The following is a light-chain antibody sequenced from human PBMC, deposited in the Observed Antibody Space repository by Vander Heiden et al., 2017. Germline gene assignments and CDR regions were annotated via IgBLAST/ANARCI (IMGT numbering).Light chain of an antibody. V-gene: IGLV2-14*01. Sequence: QSAPTQPASVSGSPGQSITISCTGTSSDVGGNNHVSWYQQHRGNAPNLMIYDVPIRPSGISNRFSGSKPGTTASLTISGLQAEDAAYYYCTSFTTSSTHVFGTGTKVTVL. CDR2: DVP. CDR1: SSDVGGNNH. CDR3: TSFTTSSTHV. J-gene: IGLJ1*01.